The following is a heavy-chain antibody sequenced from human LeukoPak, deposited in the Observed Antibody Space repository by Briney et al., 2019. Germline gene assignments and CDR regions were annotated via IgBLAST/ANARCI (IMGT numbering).Heavy chain of an antibody. CDR1: GFTFSSYS. CDR2: ISSSSSYI. V-gene: IGHV3-21*01. Sequence: GGSLRLSCAASGFTFSSYSMNWVRQAPGKGLEWVSSISSSSSYIYYADSEKGRFTISRDNAKNSLYLQMNRLRAEDTAVYYCASSDWYHDAFDIWGQGTMVTVSS. J-gene: IGHJ3*02. CDR3: ASSDWYHDAFDI. D-gene: IGHD6-19*01.